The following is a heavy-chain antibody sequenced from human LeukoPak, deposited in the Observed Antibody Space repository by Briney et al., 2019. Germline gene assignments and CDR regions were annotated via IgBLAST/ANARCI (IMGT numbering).Heavy chain of an antibody. CDR1: GFTFSSYA. CDR3: AKDTKRRRYGYSYGYARDFDY. J-gene: IGHJ4*02. CDR2: ISGSGGST. V-gene: IGHV3-23*01. Sequence: PGGSLRLSCAASGFTFSSYAMSWVRQAPGKGLEWVSAISGSGGSTYYADSVKGRFTISRDNSKNTLYLQMNSLRAEDTAVYYCAKDTKRRRYGYSYGYARDFDYWGQGTLVTVSS. D-gene: IGHD5-18*01.